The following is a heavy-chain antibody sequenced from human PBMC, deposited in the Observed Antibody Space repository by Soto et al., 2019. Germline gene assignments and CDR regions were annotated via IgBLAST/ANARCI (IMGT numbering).Heavy chain of an antibody. CDR2: ISSSGNT. CDR3: ARAPMVLTRSSFDS. D-gene: IGHD3-22*01. CDR1: DGSISNFY. Sequence: SETLSLTCTVSDGSISNFYWSWIRQPPGKGLEWIGYISSSGNTNYNPSLKSRVSISVDTSKNQFSLNLPSVTAADTAVYYCARAPMVLTRSSFDSWGQGTPVTVS. V-gene: IGHV4-59*01. J-gene: IGHJ4*02.